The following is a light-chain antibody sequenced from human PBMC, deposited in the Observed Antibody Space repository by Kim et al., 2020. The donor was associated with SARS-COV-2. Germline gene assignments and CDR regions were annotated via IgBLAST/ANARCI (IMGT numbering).Light chain of an antibody. CDR1: QGVSSN. V-gene: IGKV3-15*01. CDR2: GAS. CDR3: QQYNNWPPDT. J-gene: IGKJ5*01. Sequence: EIVMTQSPATLSVSPGERATLSCRASQGVSSNLAWYQQKPGQAPRLLIYGASTRATDIPARFSGSGSGTDFTLTISSLQSEDFAVYYCQQYNNWPPDTFGQGTRLEIK.